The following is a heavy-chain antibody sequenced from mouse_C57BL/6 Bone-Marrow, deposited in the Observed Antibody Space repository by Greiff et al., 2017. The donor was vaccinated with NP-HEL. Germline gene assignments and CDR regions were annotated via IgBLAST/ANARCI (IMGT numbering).Heavy chain of an antibody. CDR1: GYTFTDYY. CDR2: INPNNGGT. Sequence: VQLQQSGPELVKPGASVKISCKASGYTFTDYYMNWVKQSHGKSLEWIGDINPNNGGTSYNQKFKGKATLTVDKSSSTAYMELRSLTSEDSAVYYCARERNYGNYEYFDVWGTGTTVTVSS. CDR3: ARERNYGNYEYFDV. J-gene: IGHJ1*03. V-gene: IGHV1-26*01. D-gene: IGHD2-1*01.